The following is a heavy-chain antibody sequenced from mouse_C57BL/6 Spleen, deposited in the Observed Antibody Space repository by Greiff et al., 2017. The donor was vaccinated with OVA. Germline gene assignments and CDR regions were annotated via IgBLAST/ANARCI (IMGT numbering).Heavy chain of an antibody. CDR1: GFSLTSYA. CDR2: IWTGGGT. J-gene: IGHJ4*01. V-gene: IGHV2-9-1*01. Sequence: QVQLKESGPGLVAPSQSLSITCTVSGFSLTSYAISWVRQPPGKGLEWLGVIWTGGGTNYNSALKSRLSISKDNSKSQVFLNMNSRQTDDTARDYCARAGLLLDYAMDYWGQGTSVTVSS. CDR3: ARAGLLLDYAMDY. D-gene: IGHD6-2*01.